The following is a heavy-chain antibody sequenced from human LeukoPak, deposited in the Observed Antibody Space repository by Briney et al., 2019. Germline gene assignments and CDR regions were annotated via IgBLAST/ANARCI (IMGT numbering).Heavy chain of an antibody. CDR2: MYSSGST. CDR1: GGSISSYY. D-gene: IGHD2-2*01. Sequence: PSETLSLTCTVSGGSISSYYGSWIRQPPGKGREGRGYMYSSGSTNYNPSLKSRVTISVDTSKNQFSLKLSSVTAADTAVYYCARDRVVPAPARLYYGIDVWGQGTPVTVSS. V-gene: IGHV4-59*01. J-gene: IGHJ6*02. CDR3: ARDRVVPAPARLYYGIDV.